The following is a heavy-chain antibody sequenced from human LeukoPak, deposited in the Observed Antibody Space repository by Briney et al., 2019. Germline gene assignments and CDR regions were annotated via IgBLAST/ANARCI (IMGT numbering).Heavy chain of an antibody. D-gene: IGHD2-15*01. CDR1: GFTFSGST. V-gene: IGHV3-73*01. Sequence: PGGPLRLSCAASGFTFSGSTVHWVRQASGRGLEWVGHIRPKANNYSTAYAASVKGRFAISRDDSKHTAYLQLNSLKTEDAAVYYCSRHGALPGDYWGQGALVSVCS. J-gene: IGHJ4*02. CDR2: IRPKANNYST. CDR3: SRHGALPGDY.